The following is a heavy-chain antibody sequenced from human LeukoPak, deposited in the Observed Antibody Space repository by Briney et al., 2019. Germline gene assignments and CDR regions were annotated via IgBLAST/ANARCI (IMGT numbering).Heavy chain of an antibody. V-gene: IGHV4-39*07. J-gene: IGHJ4*02. CDR3: ARERGEDYSSGWYKTNFDT. CDR2: GDYSGGT. D-gene: IGHD6-19*01. Sequence: PSETLSLTCTVSSDFFSSVTDYWAWIRQPPGKGLEWIASGDYSGGTYYNPSLESRVAISADMSKNQISLKLSSVTAADTALYYCARERGEDYSSGWYKTNFDTWGQGTRVTVSS. CDR1: SDFFSSVTDY.